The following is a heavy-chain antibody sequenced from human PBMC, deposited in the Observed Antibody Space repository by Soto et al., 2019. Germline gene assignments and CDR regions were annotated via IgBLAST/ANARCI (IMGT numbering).Heavy chain of an antibody. V-gene: IGHV3-7*03. CDR2: INQDGSEK. J-gene: IGHJ4*02. Sequence: PGGALRLSCAASGFTFSSYWMSWVRQAPGEGLEWVANINQDGSEKYYVDSVKGRFTISRDNAKNSLYLQMNSLRAEDTAVYYCARAHRYCSGGSCFPAPIDYWGQGTLVTVSS. CDR3: ARAHRYCSGGSCFPAPIDY. D-gene: IGHD2-15*01. CDR1: GFTFSSYW.